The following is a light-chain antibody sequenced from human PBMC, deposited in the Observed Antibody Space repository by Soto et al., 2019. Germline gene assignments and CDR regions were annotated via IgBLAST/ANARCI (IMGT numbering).Light chain of an antibody. CDR2: AVS. V-gene: IGLV2-14*01. CDR1: SSDVGGYNY. J-gene: IGLJ1*01. CDR3: SSYTSSSTYV. Sequence: QSALTQPASVSGSPGQSITISCTGTSSDVGGYNYVSWYQQHPGKAPKLMIYAVSIRPSGVSNRFSGSKSGNTASLTISGLQDEDEADYYCSSYTSSSTYVFGTGTKLTVL.